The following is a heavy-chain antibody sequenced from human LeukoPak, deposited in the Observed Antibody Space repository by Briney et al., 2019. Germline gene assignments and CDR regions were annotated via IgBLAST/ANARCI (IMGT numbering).Heavy chain of an antibody. CDR1: DGSISSGDYY. V-gene: IGHV4-30-4*08. J-gene: IGHJ4*02. D-gene: IGHD3-3*01. CDR2: IYYSGST. Sequence: SETLSLTCTVSDGSISSGDYYWGWIRQPPGKGLEWIGYIYYSGSTYYNPSLKSRVTISVDTSKNQFSLKLSSVTAADTAVYYCARGDYDLWSGYKNFDYWGQGTLVTVSS. CDR3: ARGDYDLWSGYKNFDY.